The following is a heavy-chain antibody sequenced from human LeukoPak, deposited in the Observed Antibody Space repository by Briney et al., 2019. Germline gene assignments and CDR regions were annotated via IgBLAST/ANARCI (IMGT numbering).Heavy chain of an antibody. D-gene: IGHD3-22*01. V-gene: IGHV1-18*01. CDR3: ARSGTYYYDSSGYYPSIYAFDI. CDR2: ISTYNGNT. Sequence: GASVKVSCKASGYTFTSYGISWVRQAPGQGLEWMGWISTYNGNTNYAQKLQGRVTMTTDTSTSTAYMELRSLRSDDTAVYYCARSGTYYYDSSGYYPSIYAFDIWGQGTMVTVSS. J-gene: IGHJ3*02. CDR1: GYTFTSYG.